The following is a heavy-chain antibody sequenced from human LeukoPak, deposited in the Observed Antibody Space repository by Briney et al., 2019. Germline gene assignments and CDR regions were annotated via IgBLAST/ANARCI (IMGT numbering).Heavy chain of an antibody. CDR2: INSDGSST. Sequence: GGSVRLSCAASGFTFSSYWMHWVRQAPGKGLVWVSRINSDGSSTSYADAVKGRFTISRDNAKNTLYLQMNSLRAEDTAVYYCARVLLYSGYVNFDYWGQGTLVTVSS. CDR1: GFTFSSYW. V-gene: IGHV3-74*01. D-gene: IGHD5-12*01. J-gene: IGHJ4*02. CDR3: ARVLLYSGYVNFDY.